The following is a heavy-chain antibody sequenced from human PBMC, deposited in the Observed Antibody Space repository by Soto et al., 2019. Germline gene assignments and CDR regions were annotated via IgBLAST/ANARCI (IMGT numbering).Heavy chain of an antibody. CDR2: IYYSGST. V-gene: IGHV4-59*08. CDR1: GGSSSGHY. D-gene: IGHD5-12*01. CDR3: ARLDGYDPYFDY. Sequence: SETLCLSCTVAGGSSSGHYGSWIRQPPGQGLEWIGYIYYSGSTNYNPSLKSRVTISVDTSKSQFSLRLSSVTAADTAVYFCARLDGYDPYFDYWGQGALVTVSS. J-gene: IGHJ4*02.